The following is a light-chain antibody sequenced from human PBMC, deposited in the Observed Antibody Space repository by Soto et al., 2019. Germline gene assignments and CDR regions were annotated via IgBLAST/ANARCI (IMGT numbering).Light chain of an antibody. V-gene: IGLV1-51*02. CDR2: GNN. CDR3: GTWDSSLSAGGI. CDR1: SSNIGKNF. Sequence: QSVLTQPPSVSAAPGQTVTISCSGSSSNIGKNFVSWYQQLPGTAPQLLIYGNNKRPSGIPDRFSGSKSGTSATLGITGLQTGDEADYYCGTWDSSLSAGGIFGTGTKVTVL. J-gene: IGLJ1*01.